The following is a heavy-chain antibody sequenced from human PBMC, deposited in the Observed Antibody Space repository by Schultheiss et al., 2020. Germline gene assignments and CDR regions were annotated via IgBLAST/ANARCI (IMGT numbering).Heavy chain of an antibody. Sequence: GGSLRLSCAASGFTFSSYAMSWVRQAPGKGLEWVSSISSSSSYIYYADSVKGRFTISRDNAKNSLYLQMNSLRAEDTAVYYCARGSADDTRYYYYGMDVWGQGTTVTVSS. J-gene: IGHJ6*02. CDR1: GFTFSSYA. CDR3: ARGSADDTRYYYYGMDV. D-gene: IGHD3-9*01. V-gene: IGHV3-21*01. CDR2: ISSSSSYI.